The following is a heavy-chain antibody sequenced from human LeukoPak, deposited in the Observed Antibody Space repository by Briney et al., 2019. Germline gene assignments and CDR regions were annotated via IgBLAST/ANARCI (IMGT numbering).Heavy chain of an antibody. V-gene: IGHV3-48*03. Sequence: GGSLRLSCAASGFTFSSYEMNWVRQAPGKGLEWVSYISSSGSTIYYADSVKGRFTISRDNAKNSLYLQMNSLRAEDTAVYYCARGGVLWFGENSKFDYWGQGTLVTVSS. J-gene: IGHJ4*02. CDR2: ISSSGSTI. D-gene: IGHD3-10*01. CDR1: GFTFSSYE. CDR3: ARGGVLWFGENSKFDY.